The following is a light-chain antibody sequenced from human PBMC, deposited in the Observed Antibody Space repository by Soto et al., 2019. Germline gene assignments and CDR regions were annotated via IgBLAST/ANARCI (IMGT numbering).Light chain of an antibody. V-gene: IGKV1-27*01. CDR1: QGISSS. Sequence: DIQMTQSPSSLSASVGDRVTITCRASQGISSSLAWYQHKPGKVPELLIYAASTLHSGFPSRFSGSGSGTDFPLPISSLQPEDVATYYCQEYYSPPFTFGPGTKVNFK. CDR2: AAS. CDR3: QEYYSPPFT. J-gene: IGKJ3*01.